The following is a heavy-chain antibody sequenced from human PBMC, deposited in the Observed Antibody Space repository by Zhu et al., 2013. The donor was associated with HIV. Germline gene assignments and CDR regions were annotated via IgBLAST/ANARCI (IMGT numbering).Heavy chain of an antibody. Sequence: VQVVESGGGVVQPGRSLTLSCAASGFTFSSYAMHWVRQAPGKGLEWVAVISYDGSNKYYADSVKGRFTISRDTSKNTLYLQMNSLRAEDTAVYYCVGYYYDTSGYVDAFDIWGQGTMVTVSS. D-gene: IGHD3-22*01. CDR2: ISYDGSNK. V-gene: IGHV3-30-3*01. CDR1: GFTFSSYA. CDR3: VGYYYDTSGYVDAFDI. J-gene: IGHJ3*02.